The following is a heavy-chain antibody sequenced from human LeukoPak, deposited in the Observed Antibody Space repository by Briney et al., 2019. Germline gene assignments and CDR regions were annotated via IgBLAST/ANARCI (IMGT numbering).Heavy chain of an antibody. CDR2: IKQDGSEK. V-gene: IGHV3-7*01. Sequence: GGSLRLSCAASGFTFGSYWMSWVRQAPGKGLEWVANIKQDGSEKYYVDSVKGRFTISRDNAKNSLYLQMNSLRAEDTAVYYCARVMGPYYYGSGSYYWFDPWGQGTLVTVSS. CDR3: ARVMGPYYYGSGSYYWFDP. D-gene: IGHD3-10*01. CDR1: GFTFGSYW. J-gene: IGHJ5*02.